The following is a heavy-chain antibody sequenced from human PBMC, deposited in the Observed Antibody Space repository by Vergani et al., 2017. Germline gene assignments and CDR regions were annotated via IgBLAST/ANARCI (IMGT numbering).Heavy chain of an antibody. CDR1: GYSIRNGYY. J-gene: IGHJ4*02. CDR2: IYHSGST. Sequence: QVQLQESGPGLVEPSETLSLTCAVSGYSIRNGYYWGWIRQPPGKGLEWIGSIYHSGSTHYNPSLKSRVTISVDTSKNYFSLKVTSVTAADTAVYYCTRQPQEGASGPPSVPTWGQGISVIVSS. V-gene: IGHV4-38-2*01. D-gene: IGHD5-12*01. CDR3: TRQPQEGASGPPSVPT.